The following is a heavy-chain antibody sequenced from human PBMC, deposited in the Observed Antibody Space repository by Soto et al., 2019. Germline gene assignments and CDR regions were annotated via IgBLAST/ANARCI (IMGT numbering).Heavy chain of an antibody. CDR2: FYYSGST. Sequence: QVQLQESGPGLVKPSQTLSLTCTVSGGSISSGGYYWNWIRQHPGKGLEWIGYFYYSGSTHYNPSLKGRVTVSLDTSKDQFSLKLSSVTAADTAVYYCARSVFPWGQGTLVTVSS. CDR1: GGSISSGGYY. J-gene: IGHJ5*02. CDR3: ARSVFP. V-gene: IGHV4-31*03.